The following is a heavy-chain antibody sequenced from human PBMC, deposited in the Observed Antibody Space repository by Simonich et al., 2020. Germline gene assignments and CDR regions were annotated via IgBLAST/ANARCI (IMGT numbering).Heavy chain of an antibody. Sequence: QVQLVESGGGVVQPGRSLRLSCAASGFTFSSYAMHWVRQAPGKVLEWVAVISYDGSNKYYADSVKGRFTISRDNSKNTLYLQMNSLRAEDTAVYYCAREGLLLDAFDIWGQGTMVTVSS. CDR3: AREGLLLDAFDI. CDR1: GFTFSSYA. J-gene: IGHJ3*02. CDR2: ISYDGSNK. D-gene: IGHD2-15*01. V-gene: IGHV3-30*07.